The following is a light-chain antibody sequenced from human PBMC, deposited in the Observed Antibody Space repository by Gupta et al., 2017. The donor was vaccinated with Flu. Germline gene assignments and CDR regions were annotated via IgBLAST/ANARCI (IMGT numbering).Light chain of an antibody. V-gene: IGLV4-69*01. Sequence: QLVLTQSPSASASLGASVKFTCTLNSGYSNYAIAWHTQQPGKGPRYLMKVNSDGSHSKGDGIPDRFPGSSSGAERYLTISRRQSEDEADYYCQTGDIGTYVVFGGGTKLTVL. J-gene: IGLJ2*01. CDR2: VNSDGSH. CDR1: SGYSNYA. CDR3: QTGDIGTYVV.